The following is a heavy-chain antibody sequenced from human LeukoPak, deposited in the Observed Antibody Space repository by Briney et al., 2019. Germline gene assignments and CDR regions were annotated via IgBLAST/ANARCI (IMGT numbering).Heavy chain of an antibody. V-gene: IGHV1-3*01. CDR3: ARARPRAVADLDY. Sequence: GASVKVSCKASGYTFTGYYMHWVRQAPGQGLEWMGWINAGNGNTKYSQKFQGRVTITRDTSASTAYMELSSLRSEDTAVYYCARARPRAVADLDYWGQGTLVTVSS. D-gene: IGHD6-19*01. CDR2: INAGNGNT. J-gene: IGHJ4*02. CDR1: GYTFTGYY.